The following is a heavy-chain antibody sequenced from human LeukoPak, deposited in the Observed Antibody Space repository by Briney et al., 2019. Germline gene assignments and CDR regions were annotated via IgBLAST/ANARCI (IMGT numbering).Heavy chain of an antibody. D-gene: IGHD3-10*01. J-gene: IGHJ4*02. CDR3: RGVRFGELFDY. V-gene: IGHV4-61*02. CDR1: GGSISSGGYY. Sequence: SETLSLTCTVSGGSISSGGYYWSWIRQPAGKGLEWIGRIYTSGSTNYNPSLKSRVTMSVDTSKNQCSLQLSSVTAADTAVYYCRGVRFGELFDYWGQGTLVTVSS. CDR2: IYTSGST.